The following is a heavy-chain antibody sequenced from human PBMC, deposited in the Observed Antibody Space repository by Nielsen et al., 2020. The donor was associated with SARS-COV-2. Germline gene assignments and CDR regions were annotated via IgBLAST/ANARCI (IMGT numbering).Heavy chain of an antibody. CDR2: IKSKTDGGTT. J-gene: IGHJ4*02. Sequence: GSLKISCAPSELTFINAWMSWVRQAPGKGLEWVGRIKSKTDGGTTDYAAPVKGRFTISRDDSKNTLYLQMNSLKTEDTAVYYCTTEDGDYWGQGTLVTVSS. D-gene: IGHD5-24*01. CDR1: ELTFINAW. V-gene: IGHV3-15*01. CDR3: TTEDGDY.